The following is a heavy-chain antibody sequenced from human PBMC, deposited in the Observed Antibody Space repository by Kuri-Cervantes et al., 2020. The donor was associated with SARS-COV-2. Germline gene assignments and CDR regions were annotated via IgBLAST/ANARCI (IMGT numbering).Heavy chain of an antibody. CDR1: GGSISSSSYY. V-gene: IGHV4-61*05. CDR3: ARGSVGSGYDFGDYYYYGMDV. J-gene: IGHJ6*02. Sequence: SETLSLTCTVSGGSISSSSYYWGWIRQPPGKGLEWIGYIYYSGSTNYNPSLKSRVTVSVDTSKNQFSLKLSSVTAADTAVYYCARGSVGSGYDFGDYYYYGMDVWGQGTTVTVSS. CDR2: IYYSGST. D-gene: IGHD5-12*01.